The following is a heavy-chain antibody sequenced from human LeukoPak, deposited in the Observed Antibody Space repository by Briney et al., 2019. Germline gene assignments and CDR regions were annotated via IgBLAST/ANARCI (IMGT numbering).Heavy chain of an antibody. V-gene: IGHV3-30-3*01. CDR1: GFTLRSYA. CDR2: ISYDAAVK. D-gene: IGHD6-19*01. CDR3: ARGGGSGWYRPAVLEF. J-gene: IGHJ4*02. Sequence: GGSLRLSCAVSGFTLRSYAIHWVRQAPGKGLQWVAFISYDAAVKYYADSVRGRFTVSRDNSKNTLSLQMNSLRPEDTAVYYCARGGGSGWYRPAVLEFWGQGTLVTVSS.